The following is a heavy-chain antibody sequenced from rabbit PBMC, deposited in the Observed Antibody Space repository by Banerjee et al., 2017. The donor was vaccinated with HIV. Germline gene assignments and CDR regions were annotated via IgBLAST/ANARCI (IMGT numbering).Heavy chain of an antibody. J-gene: IGHJ4*01. V-gene: IGHV1S45*01. CDR1: GFSFSSGYD. D-gene: IGHD1-1*01. CDR2: IYTGSSGRT. CDR3: ARDGGIGDDYYLVSFDL. Sequence: QEQLEESGGDLVKPGASLTLTCTASGFSFSSGYDMCWVRQAPGKGPEWIACIYTGSSGRTYYASWAKGRFTVAKTSSTTVTLQMTSLTAADTATYFCARDGGIGDDYYLVSFDLWGPGTSSPS.